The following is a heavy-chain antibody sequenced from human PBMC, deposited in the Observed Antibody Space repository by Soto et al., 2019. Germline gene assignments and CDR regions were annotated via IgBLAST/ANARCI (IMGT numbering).Heavy chain of an antibody. CDR2: INAGNGNT. J-gene: IGHJ4*02. V-gene: IGHV1-3*01. D-gene: IGHD3-16*01. CDR3: ARDPNGLWYFDY. Sequence: ASVKVSCKASGYTFTSYAMHWVRQAPGQRLEWMGWINAGNGNTKYSQKFQGRVTITRDTSASTAYMELSSLRSGDTAVYYCARDPNGLWYFDYWGQGTLVTVSS. CDR1: GYTFTSYA.